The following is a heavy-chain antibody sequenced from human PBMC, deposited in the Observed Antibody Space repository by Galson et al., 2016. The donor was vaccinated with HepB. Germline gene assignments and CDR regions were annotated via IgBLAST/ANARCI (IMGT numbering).Heavy chain of an antibody. V-gene: IGHV3-7*01. CDR1: GLTFSKYW. CDR2: INEDGRRK. D-gene: IGHD4-11*01. J-gene: IGHJ5*01. Sequence: SLRLSCAASGLTFSKYWMSWVRQAPGKGLEWVANINEDGRRKYHLDSVKGRFTISRDNAKSSLHLQMNSLRAEDTAVYYCVTGLPHGDDPLVSDSRGQGTLVTVSS. CDR3: VTGLPHGDDPLVSDS.